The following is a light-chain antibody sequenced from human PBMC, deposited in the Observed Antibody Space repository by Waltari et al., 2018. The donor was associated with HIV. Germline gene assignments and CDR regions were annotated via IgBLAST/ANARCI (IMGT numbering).Light chain of an antibody. J-gene: IGLJ3*02. CDR3: ASLTDDNTVM. V-gene: IGLV2-14*01. Sequence: QSALTQPASVSGSPGQSITISCTGTRSDVGGYNYVSRYQQHPGKAPKLMIYEVSNRPSGVSDRFPGSLSCNTASLTISGLRAEGEGHYYCASLTDDNTVMFGGGTEVTVL. CDR1: RSDVGGYNY. CDR2: EVS.